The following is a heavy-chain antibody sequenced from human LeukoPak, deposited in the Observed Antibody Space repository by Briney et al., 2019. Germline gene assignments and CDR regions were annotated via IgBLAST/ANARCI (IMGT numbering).Heavy chain of an antibody. Sequence: GSLRLSCAASGFTFSSYAMIWVRQAPGKGLEWVANIKQDGSEKYYVDSVKGRFTISRDNAKNSLYLQMNSLRAEDTAVYYCARDGPRYGGNYYYYYYYMDVWGKGTTVTVSS. D-gene: IGHD4-23*01. V-gene: IGHV3-7*01. CDR1: GFTFSSYA. J-gene: IGHJ6*03. CDR3: ARDGPRYGGNYYYYYYYMDV. CDR2: IKQDGSEK.